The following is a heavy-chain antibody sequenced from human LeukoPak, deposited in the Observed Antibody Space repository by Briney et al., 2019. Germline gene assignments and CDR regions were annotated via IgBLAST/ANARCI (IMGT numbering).Heavy chain of an antibody. Sequence: PGGSLRLSCAASGFTFSSYEMNWVRQAPGKGLEWVSSISSSSSYIYYADSVKGRFTISRDNAKNSLYLQMNSLRAEDTAVYYCARTHPIGHAFDIWGQGTMVTVSS. CDR2: ISSSSSYI. CDR1: GFTFSSYE. J-gene: IGHJ3*02. D-gene: IGHD3-16*01. CDR3: ARTHPIGHAFDI. V-gene: IGHV3-21*01.